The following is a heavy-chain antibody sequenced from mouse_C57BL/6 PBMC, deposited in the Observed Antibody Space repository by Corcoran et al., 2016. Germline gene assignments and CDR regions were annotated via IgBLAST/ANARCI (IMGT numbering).Heavy chain of an antibody. Sequence: QVQLQQSGPELLKLGSSVQISCKDSGYSFTSYYIHWVQQRPVQGLEWSGWIYPGSGNTKYNEKFKGKPTLTADTSSSTAYMQLSSLTSEDSAVYYCASTFFDYWGQGTTLTV. J-gene: IGHJ2*01. CDR2: IYPGSGNT. CDR3: ASTFFDY. CDR1: GYSFTSYY. V-gene: IGHV1-66*01.